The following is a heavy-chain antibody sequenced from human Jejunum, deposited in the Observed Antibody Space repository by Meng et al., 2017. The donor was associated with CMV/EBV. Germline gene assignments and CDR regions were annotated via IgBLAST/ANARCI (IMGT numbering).Heavy chain of an antibody. CDR1: AFTLSDYW. V-gene: IGHV3-74*03. J-gene: IGHJ3*02. CDR3: AREQSSSYAFDI. CDR2: INNDGGTT. D-gene: IGHD6-6*01. Sequence: SAFTLSDYWMHWGRQAPGKGLVWVSRINNDGGTTVYADSVKGRFTISRDNAKNTLSLQMNSLRGEDTAVYYCAREQSSSYAFDIWGQGTGVTVSS.